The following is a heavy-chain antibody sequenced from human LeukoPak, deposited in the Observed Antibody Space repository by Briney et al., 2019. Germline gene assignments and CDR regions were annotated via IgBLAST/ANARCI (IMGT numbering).Heavy chain of an antibody. CDR1: GYTFTGYY. Sequence: ASVKVSFKASGYTFTGYYMHWVRQAPGQGLEWMGWVNGYNGNTNYAQKVQDRVTMTTDTSTSTAYMELRSLRSDDTAVYYCARGGNGWFFDDWGQGTLVTVSS. V-gene: IGHV1-18*04. D-gene: IGHD6-19*01. CDR3: ARGGNGWFFDD. CDR2: VNGYNGNT. J-gene: IGHJ4*02.